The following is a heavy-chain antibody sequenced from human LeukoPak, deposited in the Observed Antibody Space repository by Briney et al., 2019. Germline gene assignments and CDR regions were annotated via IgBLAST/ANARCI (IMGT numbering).Heavy chain of an antibody. Sequence: GGSLRLSCAASGFTVSSNYMSWVRQAPGKGLEWVSVISGSGGYTYYADSVKGRFTISRDNSKNTLYLQMDSLRAEDTAVYYCAKAPYDNYYYYMGVWGKGTTVTVSS. CDR1: GFTVSSNY. CDR3: AKAPYDNYYYYMGV. V-gene: IGHV3-23*01. CDR2: ISGSGGYT. J-gene: IGHJ6*03. D-gene: IGHD5-12*01.